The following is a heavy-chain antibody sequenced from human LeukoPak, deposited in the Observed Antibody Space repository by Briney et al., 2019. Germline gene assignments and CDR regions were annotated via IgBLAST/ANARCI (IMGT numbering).Heavy chain of an antibody. CDR2: INPNSGGT. V-gene: IGHV1-2*02. Sequence: ASVTVSFKASGYTFTVYYMHWVRQAPGQGREWMGWINPNSGGTNYAQKFQGRVTMTRDPSISTAYMELNKLRSDDTAVYYCARDYYYDSSGEDGDWGQGTLVTVSS. CDR1: GYTFTVYY. J-gene: IGHJ4*02. CDR3: ARDYYYDSSGEDGD. D-gene: IGHD3-22*01.